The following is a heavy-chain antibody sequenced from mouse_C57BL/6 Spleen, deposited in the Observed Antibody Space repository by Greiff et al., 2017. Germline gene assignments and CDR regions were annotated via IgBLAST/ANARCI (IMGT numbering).Heavy chain of an antibody. CDR1: GYTFTDYY. J-gene: IGHJ4*01. D-gene: IGHD1-1*01. CDR2: INPNNGGT. V-gene: IGHV1-26*01. CDR3: ARETTVVPGDY. Sequence: EVKLQQSGPELVKPGASVKISCKASGYTFTDYYMNWVKQSHGKSLEWIGDINPNNGGTSYNQKFKGKATLTVDKSSSTAYMELRSLTSEDSAVYYCARETTVVPGDYWGQGTSVTVSS.